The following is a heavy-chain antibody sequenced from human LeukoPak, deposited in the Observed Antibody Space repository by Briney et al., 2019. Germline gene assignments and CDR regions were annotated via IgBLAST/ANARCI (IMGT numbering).Heavy chain of an antibody. CDR3: AKRSPFTFGGVIGHFDY. CDR2: ISGSGGNT. CDR1: GFTFSSYA. J-gene: IGHJ4*02. Sequence: GGSLRLSCAASGFTFSSYAMSWVRQAPGKGLEWVSAISGSGGNTYYADSVKGRFTISRDNSKNTLYLQMNSLRAEDTAVYYCAKRSPFTFGGVIGHFDYWGQGTLVTVSS. D-gene: IGHD3-16*01. V-gene: IGHV3-23*01.